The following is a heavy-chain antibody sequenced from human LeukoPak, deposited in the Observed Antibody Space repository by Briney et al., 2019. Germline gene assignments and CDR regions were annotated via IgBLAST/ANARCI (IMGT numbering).Heavy chain of an antibody. CDR3: ARGDDAFDI. Sequence: SETLSLSCAVYGGSFSGYYWSWIRQPPGKGLEWIGEINHSGSTNYNPSLKSRVTISVDTSKNQFSLKLSSVTAADTAVYYCARGDDAFDIWGQGTMVTVSS. CDR2: INHSGST. J-gene: IGHJ3*02. CDR1: GGSFSGYY. V-gene: IGHV4-34*01.